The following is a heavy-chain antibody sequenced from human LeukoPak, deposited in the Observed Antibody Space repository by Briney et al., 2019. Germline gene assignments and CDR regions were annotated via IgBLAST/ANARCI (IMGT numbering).Heavy chain of an antibody. CDR1: GGSISSYY. CDR3: ARFLLDAFDI. V-gene: IGHV4-59*01. CDR2: IYYSGST. J-gene: IGHJ3*02. Sequence: SETLSLTCTVSGGSISSYYWSWIRQPPGKGLEWVGYIYYSGSTNYNPSLKSRVTISVDTSKNQFSLKLSSVTAADTAVYYCARFLLDAFDIWGQGTMVTVSS.